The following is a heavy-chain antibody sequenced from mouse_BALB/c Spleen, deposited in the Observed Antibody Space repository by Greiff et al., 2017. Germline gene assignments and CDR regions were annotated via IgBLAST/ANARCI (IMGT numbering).Heavy chain of an antibody. CDR3: ARRGGYGNYVYYFDY. CDR1: GYSFTSYW. V-gene: IGHV1S126*01. CDR2: IDPSDSET. D-gene: IGHD2-1*01. Sequence: QVQLQQSGPQLVRPGASVKISCKASGYSFTSYWMHWVKQRPGQGLEWIGMIDPSDSETRLNQKFKDKATLTVDKSSSTAYMQLSSPTSEDSAVYYCARRGGYGNYVYYFDYWGQGTTLTVSS. J-gene: IGHJ2*01.